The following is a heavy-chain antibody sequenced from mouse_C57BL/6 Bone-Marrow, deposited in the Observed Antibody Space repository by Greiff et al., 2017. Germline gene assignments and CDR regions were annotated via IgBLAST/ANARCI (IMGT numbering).Heavy chain of an antibody. CDR1: GYTFTSYG. V-gene: IGHV1-81*01. Sequence: QVQLQQSGAELARPGASVKLSCKASGYTFTSYGISWVKQRTGQGLEWIGEIDPRSGNTYYNEQFKGKATLTADKSSSTAYMELRSLASEDSAVYFCAREWAYWGQGTLVTVSA. CDR2: IDPRSGNT. J-gene: IGHJ3*01. D-gene: IGHD1-3*01. CDR3: AREWAY.